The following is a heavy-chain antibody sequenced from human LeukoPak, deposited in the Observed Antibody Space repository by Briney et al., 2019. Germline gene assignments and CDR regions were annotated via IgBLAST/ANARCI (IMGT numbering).Heavy chain of an antibody. CDR1: GGSISSSSYY. D-gene: IGHD6-13*01. J-gene: IGHJ4*02. CDR2: IYYSGST. V-gene: IGHV4-39*01. CDR3: ARRSSSSWEYYFDY. Sequence: SETLSLTCTVSGGSISSSSYYWGWIRQPPGKGLEWIGSIYYSGSTYYNPSLKSRVTISVDTSKNLFSLKQSSVTAADTAVYYCARRSSSSWEYYFDYWGQGTLVTASS.